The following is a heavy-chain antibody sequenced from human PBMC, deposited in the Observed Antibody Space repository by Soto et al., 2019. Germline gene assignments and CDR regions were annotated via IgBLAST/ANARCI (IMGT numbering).Heavy chain of an antibody. CDR2: ISYDGSNN. Sequence: PGGSLRLSRAASGFTFSSYAMHWVRQAPGKGLEWVAVISYDGSNNYYADSVKGRFTISRDNSKNTLYLQMNSLRAEDTAVYYCARDFGSLGATIDYWGQGTLVTVSS. J-gene: IGHJ4*02. V-gene: IGHV3-30-3*01. CDR3: ARDFGSLGATIDY. D-gene: IGHD1-26*01. CDR1: GFTFSSYA.